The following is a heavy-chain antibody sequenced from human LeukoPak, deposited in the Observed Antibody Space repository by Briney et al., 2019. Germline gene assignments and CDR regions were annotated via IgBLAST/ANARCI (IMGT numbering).Heavy chain of an antibody. D-gene: IGHD2-2*01. V-gene: IGHV4-30-2*05. CDR1: GGSISSGGYS. Sequence: SQTLSLTCAVSGGSISSGGYSWNWIRQPPGKGLEWIGNIYHSGSTYYNPSLKSRVTISVDTSKNQFSLKLSSVTAADTAVYYCAREVVPAAMGNWFDPWGQGTLVTVSS. CDR2: IYHSGST. J-gene: IGHJ5*02. CDR3: AREVVPAAMGNWFDP.